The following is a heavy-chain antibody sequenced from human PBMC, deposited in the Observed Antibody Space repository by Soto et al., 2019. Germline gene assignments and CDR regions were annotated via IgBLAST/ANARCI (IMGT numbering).Heavy chain of an antibody. CDR1: EFSFDDYA. V-gene: IGHV3-23*01. D-gene: IGHD6-19*01. Sequence: GGSLRLSCAASEFSFDDYAMSWVRQAPGKGLEWVSSITCTGGSTYYADSVKGRFTISRDNSKNTLYLQMNSLRAEDTAVYYCARRRSGWYFDYWGQGTLVTVSS. CDR3: ARRRSGWYFDY. J-gene: IGHJ4*02. CDR2: ITCTGGST.